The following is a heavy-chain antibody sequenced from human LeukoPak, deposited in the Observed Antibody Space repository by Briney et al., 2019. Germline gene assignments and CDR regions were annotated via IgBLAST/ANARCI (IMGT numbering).Heavy chain of an antibody. CDR3: ARDRSAGLDY. V-gene: IGHV4-59*01. J-gene: IGHJ4*02. CDR2: IYYSGST. D-gene: IGHD6-19*01. CDR1: GGSFEHYY. Sequence: SETLSLTCTVSGGSFEHYYWSWIRQPPGKGLEWIGYIYYSGSTNYNPSLKSRVTISVDTSKNQFSLKLSSVTAADTAVYYCARDRSAGLDYWGQGTLVTVSS.